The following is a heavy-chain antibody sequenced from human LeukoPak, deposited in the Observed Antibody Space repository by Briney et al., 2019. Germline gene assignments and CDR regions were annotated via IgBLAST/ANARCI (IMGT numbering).Heavy chain of an antibody. J-gene: IGHJ4*02. D-gene: IGHD3-10*01. V-gene: IGHV4-59*08. CDR3: ARLPHYYGSDCYFDY. Sequence: PSETLPLTCTVSGGSISSYYWSWIRQPPGKGLEWIGYIYYSGSTNYNPSLKSRVTISVDTSKNQFSLKLSSVTAADTAVYYCARLPHYYGSDCYFDYWGQGTLVTVSS. CDR1: GGSISSYY. CDR2: IYYSGST.